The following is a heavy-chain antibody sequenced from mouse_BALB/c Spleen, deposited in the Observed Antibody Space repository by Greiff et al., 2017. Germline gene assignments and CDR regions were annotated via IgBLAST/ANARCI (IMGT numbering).Heavy chain of an antibody. CDR2: IDPANGNT. J-gene: IGHJ4*01. CDR3: ARRLPNAMDY. V-gene: IGHV14-3*02. Sequence: VHVKQSGAELVKPGASVKLSCTASGFNIKDTYMHWVKQRPEQGLEWIGRIDPANGNTKYDPKFQGKATITADTSSNTAYLQLSSLTSEDTAVYYCARRLPNAMDYWGQGTSVTVSS. CDR1: GFNIKDTY. D-gene: IGHD2-2*01.